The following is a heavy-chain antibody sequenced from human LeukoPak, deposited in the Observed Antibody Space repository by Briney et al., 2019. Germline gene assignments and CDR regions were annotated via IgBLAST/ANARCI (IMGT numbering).Heavy chain of an antibody. Sequence: SETLSLTCTVSGGSISSSSYYWGWIRQPPGKGLEWIGSIYYSGSTYYNPSLKSRVTISVDTSKNQFSLKLSSVTAADTAVYYCARDSSGWYRWGQGTLVTVSS. CDR1: GGSISSSSYY. CDR2: IYYSGST. D-gene: IGHD6-19*01. CDR3: ARDSSGWYR. J-gene: IGHJ5*02. V-gene: IGHV4-39*07.